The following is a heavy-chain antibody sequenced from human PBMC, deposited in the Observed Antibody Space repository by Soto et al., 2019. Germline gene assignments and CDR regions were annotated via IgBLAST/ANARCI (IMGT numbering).Heavy chain of an antibody. CDR1: GGSISSSGCY. V-gene: IGHV4-39*01. D-gene: IGHD1-26*01. CDR3: ARRGGVGAPAYDS. J-gene: IGHJ4*02. CDR2: IYYSGST. Sequence: SETRSLTCTVSGGSISSSGCYWGWIRQPPGKGLEWIGSIYYSGSTYYNPSLKSRVTISVDTSKNQFSLKLSSVTAADTAVYYCARRGGVGAPAYDSWGQGTLVTVS.